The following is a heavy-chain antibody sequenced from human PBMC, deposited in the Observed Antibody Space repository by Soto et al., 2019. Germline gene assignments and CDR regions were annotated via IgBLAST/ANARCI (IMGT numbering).Heavy chain of an antibody. Sequence: GGSLRLSCAASGFTFSDYYMSWIRQAPGKGLEWVSYISSSSSYTNYADSVKGRFTISRDNAKNSLYLQMNSLRAEDTAVYYCARDGAVAGYYYYGMDVWGQGTTVTVSS. V-gene: IGHV3-11*06. CDR2: ISSSSSYT. CDR3: ARDGAVAGYYYYGMDV. D-gene: IGHD6-19*01. J-gene: IGHJ6*02. CDR1: GFTFSDYY.